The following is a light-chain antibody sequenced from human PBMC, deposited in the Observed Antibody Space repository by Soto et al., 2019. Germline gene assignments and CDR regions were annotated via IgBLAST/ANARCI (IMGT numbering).Light chain of an antibody. J-gene: IGLJ2*01. CDR3: SSYTGSSTVV. CDR1: SSDVGGYNY. CDR2: HVS. Sequence: QSALTQPASVSGSPGQSITISCTGTSSDVGGYNYVSWYQQHPGKAPKLMLYHVSNRPSGVSNRFSGSKSGNTASLTISGLQAEDEADYYCSSYTGSSTVVFGGGTKLTVL. V-gene: IGLV2-14*01.